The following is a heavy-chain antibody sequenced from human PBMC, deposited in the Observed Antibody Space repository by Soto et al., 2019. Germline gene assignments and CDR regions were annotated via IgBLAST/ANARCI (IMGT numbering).Heavy chain of an antibody. V-gene: IGHV4-34*01. CDR1: EGSVSGYY. D-gene: IGHD3-10*01. CDR3: ARGRSHYGAGSLDWFDP. J-gene: IGHJ5*02. Sequence: SETLSLTCAVYEGSVSGYYWSWIRQSPGTGLEWIAEINQSGTTNYNPSLKSRVTTSIDTPMNQFSLKLNSVTAADTGVYYCARGRSHYGAGSLDWFDPWGQGTLVTVSS. CDR2: INQSGTT.